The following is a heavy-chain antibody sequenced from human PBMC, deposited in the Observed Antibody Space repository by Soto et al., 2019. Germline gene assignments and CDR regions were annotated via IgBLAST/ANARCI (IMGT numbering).Heavy chain of an antibody. V-gene: IGHV3-53*01. CDR2: IYSGGST. J-gene: IGHJ6*02. D-gene: IGHD6-19*01. CDR3: ARERRTVQWRHLYGMDV. CDR1: GFTVSSNY. Sequence: VQLVESGGGLIQPGGSLRLSCAASGFTVSSNYMSWVRQAPGKGLEWVSVIYSGGSTYYADSVNGRFTISRDNSKNPLYLQMNSLRAEDTGVYYCARERRTVQWRHLYGMDVWGQGTTVTVSS.